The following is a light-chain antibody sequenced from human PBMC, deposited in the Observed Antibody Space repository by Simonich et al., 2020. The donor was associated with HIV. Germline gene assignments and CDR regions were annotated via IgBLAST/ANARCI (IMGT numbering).Light chain of an antibody. CDR2: DVS. J-gene: IGLJ1*01. CDR1: SSDFGGYNY. V-gene: IGLV2-14*03. Sequence: QSALTQPASVSGSPGQSITISCTGTSSDFGGYNYVSWYQQHPDKAPKLMIYDVSKRPSGVSNRFSGSKSGNTASLTISGLQAEDEADYYCCSYAAGSTSYVFGTGTKVTVL. CDR3: CSYAAGSTSYV.